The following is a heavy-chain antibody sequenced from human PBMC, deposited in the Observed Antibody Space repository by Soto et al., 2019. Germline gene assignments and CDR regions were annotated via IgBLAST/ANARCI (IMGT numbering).Heavy chain of an antibody. D-gene: IGHD6-19*01. Sequence: GASVKVSCKVSGYTLTELSMHWVRQAPGKGLEWMGGFDPEDGETIYAQKFQGRVTMTEDTSTDTAYMELISLRSEDTAVYYCATALGGSSGWARFDYWGQGTLVTVSS. J-gene: IGHJ4*02. CDR3: ATALGGSSGWARFDY. CDR2: FDPEDGET. V-gene: IGHV1-24*01. CDR1: GYTLTELS.